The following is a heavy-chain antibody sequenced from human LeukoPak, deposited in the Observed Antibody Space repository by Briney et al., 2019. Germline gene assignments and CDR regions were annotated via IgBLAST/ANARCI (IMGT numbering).Heavy chain of an antibody. J-gene: IGHJ4*02. Sequence: SETLSLTCTVSGGSISSGDYYWSWIRQPPGKGLEWIRYIYYSGSTYYNPSLKSRVTISVDTSKNQFSLKLSSVTAADTAVYYCARARGYNWNYSFDYWGQGTLVTVSS. CDR1: GGSISSGDYY. V-gene: IGHV4-30-4*08. CDR3: ARARGYNWNYSFDY. CDR2: IYYSGST. D-gene: IGHD1-7*01.